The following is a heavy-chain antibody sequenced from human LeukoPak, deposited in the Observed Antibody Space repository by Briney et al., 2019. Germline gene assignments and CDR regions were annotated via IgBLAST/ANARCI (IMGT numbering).Heavy chain of an antibody. CDR2: IYQTGST. J-gene: IGHJ4*02. CDR3: VRLRWELMAPYFDH. D-gene: IGHD1-26*01. CDR1: TDSTNTYY. Sequence: SETLSLTCSVSTDSTNTYYWSWIRQSPGKGLEWIGHIYQTGSTDYSPSFRSRVTISIDMSKKELSLKLTSVTVADTAMYYCVRLRWELMAPYFDHWGQGAFVIVSS. V-gene: IGHV4-59*01.